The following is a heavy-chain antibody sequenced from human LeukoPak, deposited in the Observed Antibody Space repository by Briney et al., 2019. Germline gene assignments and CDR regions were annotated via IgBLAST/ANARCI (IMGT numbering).Heavy chain of an antibody. D-gene: IGHD2-21*02. Sequence: GGSLRLSCAASGFTFSSYGMHWVRQAPGKGLEWVAFIRYDGSNKYYADSVKGRFTISRDNSKNTLYLQMNSLRAEDTAVYYCAKPRDSILYYYYYMDAWGKGPTVTVSS. CDR3: AKPRDSILYYYYYMDA. CDR1: GFTFSSYG. J-gene: IGHJ6*03. V-gene: IGHV3-30*02. CDR2: IRYDGSNK.